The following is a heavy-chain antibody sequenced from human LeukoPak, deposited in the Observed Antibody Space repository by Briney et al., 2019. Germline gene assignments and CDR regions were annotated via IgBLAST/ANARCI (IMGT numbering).Heavy chain of an antibody. D-gene: IGHD2-21*02. CDR2: INHSGTT. Sequence: SETLSLTCAVYGGSFSGYYWSWIRQPPGKGLEWIGEINHSGTTNYNPSLKSRVTISVDTSKNQFSLKLSSVTAADTAVYYCARESRGVVTARSSETFDYWGQGTLVTVSS. V-gene: IGHV4-34*01. J-gene: IGHJ4*02. CDR1: GGSFSGYY. CDR3: ARESRGVVTARSSETFDY.